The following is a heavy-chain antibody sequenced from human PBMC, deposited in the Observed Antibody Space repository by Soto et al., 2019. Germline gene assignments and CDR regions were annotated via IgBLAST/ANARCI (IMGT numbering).Heavy chain of an antibody. J-gene: IGHJ6*02. D-gene: IGHD2-2*01. Sequence: ASVKVSCKASGYTFTGYYMHWVRQAPGQGLGWMGWINPNSGGTNYAQKFQGRVTMTRDTSISTAYMELSRLRSDDTAVYYCARERKCSSTSCSFWQLNRAGHCGMDFWGQGTTVTVSS. CDR2: INPNSGGT. CDR1: GYTFTGYY. V-gene: IGHV1-2*02. CDR3: ARERKCSSTSCSFWQLNRAGHCGMDF.